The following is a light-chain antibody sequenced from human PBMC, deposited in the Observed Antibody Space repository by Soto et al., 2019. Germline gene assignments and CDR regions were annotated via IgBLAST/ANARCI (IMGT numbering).Light chain of an antibody. Sequence: DIQITQSPSTLSASVGDRVTITCRASQSIRSWLAWYQQKPGKAPKVLIYDASSLESGVPSRFSGSGSGIEFTLTISSLQPDDFATYYCQHNNGYSWTFGQGTKV. J-gene: IGKJ1*01. CDR1: QSIRSW. CDR3: QHNNGYSWT. CDR2: DAS. V-gene: IGKV1-5*01.